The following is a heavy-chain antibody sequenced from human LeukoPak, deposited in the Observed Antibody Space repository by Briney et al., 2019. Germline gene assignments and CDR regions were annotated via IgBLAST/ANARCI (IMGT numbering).Heavy chain of an antibody. V-gene: IGHV4-34*01. CDR3: ARVSGYYGSGRPPSGRSYYYMDV. CDR2: INHSGST. CDR1: GGSFSVYY. D-gene: IGHD3-10*01. J-gene: IGHJ6*03. Sequence: SETLSLTCAVYGGSFSVYYWSWIRQPPGKGLEWIGEINHSGSTNYNPSLKSRVTISVDTSKNQFSLKLSSVTAADTAVYYCARVSGYYGSGRPPSGRSYYYMDVWGKGTTVTVSS.